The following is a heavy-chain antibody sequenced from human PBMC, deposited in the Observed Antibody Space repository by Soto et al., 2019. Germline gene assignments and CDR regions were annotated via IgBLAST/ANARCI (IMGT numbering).Heavy chain of an antibody. V-gene: IGHV3-23*01. J-gene: IGHJ6*02. Sequence: EGQLLESGGGLVQPGGSLRVSCAASGFTFSNFAMNWVRQAPGKGLEWVSGISASGASTTYADSVKGRFTISRDNSKNTLYLQMNSLRAEDTGVYCCAKESSASRVSYYYAMDVWGQGTTVTVSS. D-gene: IGHD3-10*01. CDR3: AKESSASRVSYYYAMDV. CDR2: ISASGAST. CDR1: GFTFSNFA.